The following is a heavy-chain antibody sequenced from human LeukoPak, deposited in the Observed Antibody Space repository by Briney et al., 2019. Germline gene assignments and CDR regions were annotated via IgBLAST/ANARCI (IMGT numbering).Heavy chain of an antibody. J-gene: IGHJ6*02. CDR3: AKVVGYYYYYGMDV. D-gene: IGHD2-15*01. CDR1: GFTFSSYG. V-gene: IGHV3-30*02. Sequence: PGGSLRLSCAASGFTFSSYGMHWVRQAPGKGLEGVAVIWYDGSNKYYADSVKGRFTISRDNSKNTLYLQMNSLRAEDTAVYYCAKVVGYYYYYGMDVWGQGTTVTVSS. CDR2: IWYDGSNK.